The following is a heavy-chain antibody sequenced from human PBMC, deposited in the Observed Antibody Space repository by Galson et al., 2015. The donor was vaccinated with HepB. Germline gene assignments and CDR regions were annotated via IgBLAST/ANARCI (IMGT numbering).Heavy chain of an antibody. CDR2: ITNSGTHT. CDR1: GFTFRDYY. D-gene: IGHD2-15*01. CDR3: ARGGQLGFH. Sequence: SLRLSCAASGFTFRDYYMNWIRQAPGKGLEWLSYITNSGTHTKYANSVKGRFTVSRDNAQNSLYLQMNGLRVGDTAVYYCARGGQLGFHWGQGTLVTVSS. J-gene: IGHJ4*02. V-gene: IGHV3-11*06.